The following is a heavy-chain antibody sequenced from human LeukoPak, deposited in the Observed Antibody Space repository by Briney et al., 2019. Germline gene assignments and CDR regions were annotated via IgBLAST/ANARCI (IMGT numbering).Heavy chain of an antibody. Sequence: PSGTLSLTCAVSGGSISSSNWWSWVRQPPGKGLEWIGEIYHSGSTNYNPSLKSRVTISVDKSKNQFSLKLSSVTAADTAVYYCARSLGYSYGPFDYWGQGTLVTVSS. CDR3: ARSLGYSYGPFDY. D-gene: IGHD5-18*01. CDR1: GGSISSSNW. J-gene: IGHJ4*02. CDR2: IYHSGST. V-gene: IGHV4-4*02.